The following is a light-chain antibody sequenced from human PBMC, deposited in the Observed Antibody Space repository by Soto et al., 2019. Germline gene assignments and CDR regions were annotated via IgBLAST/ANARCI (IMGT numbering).Light chain of an antibody. V-gene: IGKV3-15*01. CDR2: GAS. CDR3: QQYNKWRT. CDR1: QSVSSN. J-gene: IGKJ1*01. Sequence: EIVFTQSPATLSLSPGERATLSCRASQSVSSNLAWYQQKPGQAPRLLIYGASTRATGIPARISGSGSGTEFTLTISSLQSEDFAVYYCQQYNKWRTFGQGTKVDIK.